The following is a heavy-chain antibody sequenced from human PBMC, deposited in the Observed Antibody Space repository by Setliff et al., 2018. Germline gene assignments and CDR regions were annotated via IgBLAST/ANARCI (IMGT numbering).Heavy chain of an antibody. Sequence: LSLTCPVPGGSISSSNWWSWVRQPPGKGLVWIGEIYHSGSTNYNQSLKSRVTISVDKSKNQFSLKMISLTAADTAVYYCARIRTGTFLNCFDPWGQGTLVTVSS. D-gene: IGHD1-7*01. CDR2: IYHSGST. J-gene: IGHJ5*02. V-gene: IGHV4-4*02. CDR1: GGSISSSNW. CDR3: ARIRTGTFLNCFDP.